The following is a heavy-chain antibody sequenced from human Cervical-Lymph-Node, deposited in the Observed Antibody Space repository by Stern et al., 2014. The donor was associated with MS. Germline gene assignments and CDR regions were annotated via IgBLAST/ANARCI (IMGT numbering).Heavy chain of an antibody. V-gene: IGHV3-7*01. J-gene: IGHJ4*02. Sequence: VQLVQSGGGLVPPGGSLRLSCTASGFTFSDYWMNWVRQAPGKGLEWVANIKKDGTAKNYLGAVKGRFTISRDNANNTLYMQMNSLRGENTAIYYCVRKGNTGRPYWGQGTLVTVSS. CDR1: GFTFSDYW. CDR3: VRKGNTGRPY. CDR2: IKKDGTAK. D-gene: IGHD2/OR15-2a*01.